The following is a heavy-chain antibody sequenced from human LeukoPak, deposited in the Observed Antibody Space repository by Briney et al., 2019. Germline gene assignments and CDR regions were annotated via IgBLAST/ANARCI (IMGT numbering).Heavy chain of an antibody. Sequence: ASVKHSCKASGYTFTGDYIHWVREAPGQGLEWMGWINPNSGGTNYAQKFQGRVTMTRDTSISTAYMELSRLRSDDTAVYYCARGRRNRFIWNYGEGDAFDIWGQGTMVTVSS. CDR1: GYTFTGDY. V-gene: IGHV1-2*02. CDR3: ARGRRNRFIWNYGEGDAFDI. J-gene: IGHJ3*02. CDR2: INPNSGGT. D-gene: IGHD1-7*01.